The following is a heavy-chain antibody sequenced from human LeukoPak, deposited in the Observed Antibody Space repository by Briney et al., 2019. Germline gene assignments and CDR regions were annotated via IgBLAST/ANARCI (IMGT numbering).Heavy chain of an antibody. Sequence: ASVKVSCKASGGTFSSYAISWVRQAPGQGLEWTGGIIPIFGTANYAQKFQGRVTITADESTSTAYMELSSLRSEDTAVYYCARGNSSSWYYGGYYFDYWGQGTLVTVSS. J-gene: IGHJ4*02. CDR3: ARGNSSSWYYGGYYFDY. CDR2: IIPIFGTA. V-gene: IGHV1-69*01. CDR1: GGTFSSYA. D-gene: IGHD6-13*01.